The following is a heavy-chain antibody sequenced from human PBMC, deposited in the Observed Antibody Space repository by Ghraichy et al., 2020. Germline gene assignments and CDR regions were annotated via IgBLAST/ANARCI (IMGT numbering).Heavy chain of an antibody. Sequence: ETLSLTCTVSGGSISSSSYYWGWIRQPPGKGLEWIGSIYYSGSTYYNPSLKSRVTISVDTSKNQFSLKLSSVTAADTAVYYCARGSYSRWFDPWGQGTLVTVSS. J-gene: IGHJ5*02. V-gene: IGHV4-39*01. CDR3: ARGSYSRWFDP. CDR2: IYYSGST. D-gene: IGHD3-10*01. CDR1: GGSISSSSYY.